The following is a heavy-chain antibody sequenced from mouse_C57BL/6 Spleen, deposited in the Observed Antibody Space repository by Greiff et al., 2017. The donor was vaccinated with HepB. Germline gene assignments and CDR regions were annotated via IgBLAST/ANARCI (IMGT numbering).Heavy chain of an antibody. J-gene: IGHJ4*01. V-gene: IGHV1-4*01. CDR3: ARSWDVYYAMDY. CDR2: INPSSGYT. CDR1: GYTFTSYT. Sequence: VQLQQSGAELVRPGASVKMSCKASGYTFTSYTMHWVKQRPGQGLEWIGYINPSSGYTKYNQKFKDKATLTADKSSSTAYMQLSSLTSEDSAVYYCARSWDVYYAMDYWGQGTSVTVSS. D-gene: IGHD4-1*01.